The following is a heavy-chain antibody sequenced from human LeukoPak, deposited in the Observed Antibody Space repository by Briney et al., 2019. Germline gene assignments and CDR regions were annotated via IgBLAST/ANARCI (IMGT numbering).Heavy chain of an antibody. Sequence: GGSLRLSCAASGFTFSSYWMSWVRQAPGKGLQWVANIKQGGSEKYYVDSVKGRFTISRDNAKNSLYLQMNSLRAEDTAVYYCTSHTGTGDAFRPFHIWGQGTMVTVSS. J-gene: IGHJ3*02. D-gene: IGHD2-21*02. CDR1: GFTFSSYW. V-gene: IGHV3-7*01. CDR3: TSHTGTGDAFRPFHI. CDR2: IKQGGSEK.